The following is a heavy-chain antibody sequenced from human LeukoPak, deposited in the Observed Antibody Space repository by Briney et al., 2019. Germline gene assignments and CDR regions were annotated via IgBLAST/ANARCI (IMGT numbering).Heavy chain of an antibody. CDR2: IGSGTTYL. Sequence: KPGGSLRLSCTASGFTFSNSGMNWVRQAPGKGLEWVSSIGSGTTYLYYAHSMKGRFTISRDNAKNSLYLQMNNLRAEDTAVYYCAKTLGYCSAGDCYAFEYWGQGTLVTVSS. D-gene: IGHD2-15*01. V-gene: IGHV3-21*01. CDR1: GFTFSNSG. CDR3: AKTLGYCSAGDCYAFEY. J-gene: IGHJ4*02.